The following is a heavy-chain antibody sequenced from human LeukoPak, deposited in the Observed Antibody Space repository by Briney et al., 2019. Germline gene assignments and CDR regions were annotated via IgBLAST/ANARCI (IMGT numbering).Heavy chain of an antibody. Sequence: AGGSLRLSCAASGFTVSSNYMSWARQAPGKGLEWVSVIYSGGSTYYADSVKGRFTISRDNSKNTLYLQMNSLRAEDTAVYYCARGDTVTTFLFDYWGQGTLVTVSS. CDR2: IYSGGST. V-gene: IGHV3-53*01. J-gene: IGHJ4*02. CDR3: ARGDTVTTFLFDY. CDR1: GFTVSSNY. D-gene: IGHD4-17*01.